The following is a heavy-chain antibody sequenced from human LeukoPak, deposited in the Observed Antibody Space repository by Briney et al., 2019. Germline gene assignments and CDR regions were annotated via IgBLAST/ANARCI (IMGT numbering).Heavy chain of an antibody. CDR2: ISSSGSTI. V-gene: IGHV3-48*03. D-gene: IGHD3-10*02. CDR3: AELGITMIGGV. Sequence: GGSLRLSCAASGFTFNIYVMNWVRQAPGKGLEWVSYISSSGSTIYYADSVKGRFTISRDNAKNSLYLQMNSLRAEDTAVYYCAELGITMIGGVWGKGTTVTISS. J-gene: IGHJ6*04. CDR1: GFTFNIYV.